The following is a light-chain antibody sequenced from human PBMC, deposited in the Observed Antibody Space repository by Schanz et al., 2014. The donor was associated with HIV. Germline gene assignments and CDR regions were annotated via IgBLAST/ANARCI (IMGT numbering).Light chain of an antibody. Sequence: DIQMTQSPSSLSASVGDRVTITCRASQGISSYLAWYQQKPGKAPKLLIYAASTLQSGVPSRFSGSGSGTEFTLTISSLQPEDFATYYCQQLNNFFTFGGGTRVEV. CDR3: QQLNNFFT. CDR1: QGISSY. V-gene: IGKV1-9*01. CDR2: AAS. J-gene: IGKJ4*01.